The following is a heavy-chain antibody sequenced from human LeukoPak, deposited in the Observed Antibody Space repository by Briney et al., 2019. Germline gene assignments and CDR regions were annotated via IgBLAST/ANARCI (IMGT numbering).Heavy chain of an antibody. J-gene: IGHJ4*02. Sequence: SETLSLTCGVSGGSISNTNWWSWVRQPPGQGLEWIGEISLSGLTHYNPSLESRVTVSLDKSKNQLSLNLTSVTAADTAVYYFSREMGAFSPFGNWGREFLVTV. D-gene: IGHD3-16*01. V-gene: IGHV4-4*02. CDR3: SREMGAFSPFGN. CDR1: GGSISNTNW. CDR2: ISLSGLT.